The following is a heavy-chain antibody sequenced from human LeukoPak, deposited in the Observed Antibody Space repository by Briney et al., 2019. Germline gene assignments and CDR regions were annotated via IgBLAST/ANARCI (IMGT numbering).Heavy chain of an antibody. V-gene: IGHV4-59*01. Sequence: SETLSLTCTVSGGSISNNYWSWFRQPPGKGLEWIGYIYYSGSTNYNPSLKSRVTISVDTSKSQFSLKLSSVTAADTAVYYCASHKGFWGQGALVTVSS. J-gene: IGHJ4*02. CDR3: ASHKGF. CDR2: IYYSGST. CDR1: GGSISNNY.